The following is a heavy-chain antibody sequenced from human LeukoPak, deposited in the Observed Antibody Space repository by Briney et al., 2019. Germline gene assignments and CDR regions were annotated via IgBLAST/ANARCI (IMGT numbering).Heavy chain of an antibody. CDR3: ASDRGTTMVRSFDI. CDR1: GFTFSSYE. V-gene: IGHV3-48*03. Sequence: GGSLRLSCAASGFTFSSYEMNWVRQAPGKGLEWVSYISASGSSIYYADSVKGRFTISRDNAKNSLYLQMNSLRAEDTAVYYCASDRGTTMVRSFDIWGQGTMVTVSS. J-gene: IGHJ3*02. D-gene: IGHD4/OR15-4a*01. CDR2: ISASGSSI.